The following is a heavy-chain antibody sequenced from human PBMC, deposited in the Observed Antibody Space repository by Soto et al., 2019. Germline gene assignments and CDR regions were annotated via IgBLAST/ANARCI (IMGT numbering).Heavy chain of an antibody. V-gene: IGHV4-31*03. CDR2: IYYSGST. CDR1: GGSISSGGYY. J-gene: IGHJ4*02. Sequence: QVQLQESGPGLVKPSQTLSLTCTVSGGSISSGGYYWSWIRQHPGKVLEWIGYIYYSGSTYYNPSLKSRVTISLDTSKNNFSLKLSSVTAADPAVYYCARVVAARAYYFEYWRQGTLVTVSS. CDR3: ARVVAARAYYFEY. D-gene: IGHD2-15*01.